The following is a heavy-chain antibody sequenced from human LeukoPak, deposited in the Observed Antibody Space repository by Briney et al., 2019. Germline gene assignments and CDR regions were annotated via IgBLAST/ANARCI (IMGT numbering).Heavy chain of an antibody. CDR1: GFTFSSYA. CDR2: ISGSGGST. Sequence: GGSLRLSCAASGFTFSSYAMGWVRQAPGKGLEWVSGISGSGGSTYYADSVKGRFTISRDNSKNTLYLEMNSLRAEDTAVYYCAKDGRGAAIDYWGQGTLVTVSS. CDR3: AKDGRGAAIDY. V-gene: IGHV3-23*01. D-gene: IGHD3-10*01. J-gene: IGHJ4*02.